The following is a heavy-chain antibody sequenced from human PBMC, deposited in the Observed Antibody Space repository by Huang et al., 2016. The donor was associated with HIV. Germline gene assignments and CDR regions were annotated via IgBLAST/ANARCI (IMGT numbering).Heavy chain of an antibody. Sequence: PASGFSFSTYGLHWVRQATGKGLEWVAVISYDGSNKYYAHSVKGRFTISRDTSENKVYPPMNRLKHEDPAVYYCAKDGADEAWDFTYWGQGTLVTVSS. CDR3: AKDGADEAWDFTY. D-gene: IGHD1-26*01. V-gene: IGHV3-30*18. CDR1: GFSFSTYG. J-gene: IGHJ4*02. CDR2: ISYDGSNK.